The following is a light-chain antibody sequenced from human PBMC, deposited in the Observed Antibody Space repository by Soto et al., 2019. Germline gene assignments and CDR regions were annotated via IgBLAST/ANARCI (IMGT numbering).Light chain of an antibody. CDR3: HQRSDWPWT. CDR2: DAS. J-gene: IGKJ1*01. Sequence: EIVWTQSPATMSLSPGESATRSCRASQSVGGYLAWYQHKPGQAPRLLIYDASNRATGIQARFSGSGSGTEFTFTSSSREPEDFAVYYFHQRSDWPWTFDKRTKVE. V-gene: IGKV3-11*01. CDR1: QSVGGY.